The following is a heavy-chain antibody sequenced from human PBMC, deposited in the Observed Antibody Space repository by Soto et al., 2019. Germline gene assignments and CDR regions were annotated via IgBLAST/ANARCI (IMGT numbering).Heavy chain of an antibody. CDR2: IYYSGST. CDR1: GGSISSYY. CDR3: AGQGYYGGNWFDP. J-gene: IGHJ5*02. Sequence: SETLSLTCTVSGGSISSYYWSWIRQPPGKGLEWIGYIYYSGSTNYNPSLKSRVTISVDTSKNQFSLKLSSVTAADTAVYYCAGQGYYGGNWFDPWGQGTLVTVSS. V-gene: IGHV4-59*01. D-gene: IGHD4-17*01.